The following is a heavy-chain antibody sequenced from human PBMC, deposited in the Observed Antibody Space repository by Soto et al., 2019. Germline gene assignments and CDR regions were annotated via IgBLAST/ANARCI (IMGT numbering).Heavy chain of an antibody. CDR3: ASHLNGLKDH. CDR2: IYYSGST. Sequence: SETLSLTCTVSGGSISSGDYYWSWIRRPPGKGLEWIGYIYYSGSTYYNPSLQSRVTISVDTSKTQFSLQLVSVTAADTAVYYCASHLNGLKDHSGQGALVTVS. CDR1: GGSISSGDYY. J-gene: IGHJ4*02. V-gene: IGHV4-30-4*01. D-gene: IGHD2-15*01.